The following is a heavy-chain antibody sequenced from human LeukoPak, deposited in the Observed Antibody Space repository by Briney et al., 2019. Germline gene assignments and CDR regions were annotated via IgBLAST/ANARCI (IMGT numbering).Heavy chain of an antibody. CDR3: ARDLNWETY. CDR1: GFTFSSYW. V-gene: IGHV3-7*01. CDR2: IKTDGSQI. D-gene: IGHD7-27*01. J-gene: IGHJ4*02. Sequence: PGGSLRLSCVASGFTFSSYWMTWVRQAPGKGLEWVANIKTDGSQIYYLDSVKGRFTTSRDNAKNSLYLQMNSLRAEDTAVYYCARDLNWETYWGQGTLVSVSS.